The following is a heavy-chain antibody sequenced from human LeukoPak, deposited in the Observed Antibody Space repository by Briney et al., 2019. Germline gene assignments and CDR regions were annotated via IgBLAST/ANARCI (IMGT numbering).Heavy chain of an antibody. Sequence: GGSLRLSCVASGFTFRSYSMNWVRQAPGKGLEWISYIRSSGTTIYSADSVKGRFTISRDNSKNTLYLQMNSLRAEDTAVYYCARGFLEWLLWDTFDYWGQGTLVTVSS. V-gene: IGHV3-48*01. J-gene: IGHJ4*02. CDR1: GFTFRSYS. CDR2: IRSSGTTI. CDR3: ARGFLEWLLWDTFDY. D-gene: IGHD3-3*01.